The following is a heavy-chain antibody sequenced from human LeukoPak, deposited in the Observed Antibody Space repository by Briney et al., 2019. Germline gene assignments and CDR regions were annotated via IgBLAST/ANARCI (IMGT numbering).Heavy chain of an antibody. CDR3: AREFCSGGGCYRQYFDY. CDR2: VSYSGST. D-gene: IGHD2-15*01. J-gene: IGHJ4*02. CDR1: GGSISTYY. V-gene: IGHV4-59*01. Sequence: SETLSLTCTVSGGSISTYYWSWIRQPPGKGLEWIGYVSYSGSTNYNPSLKSRVTISVDTSKKQFSLKLRSVTAADTAIYYCAREFCSGGGCYRQYFDYWGQGTLLTVSS.